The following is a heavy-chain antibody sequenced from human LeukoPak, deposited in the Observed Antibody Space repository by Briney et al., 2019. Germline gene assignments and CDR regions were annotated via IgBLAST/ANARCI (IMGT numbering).Heavy chain of an antibody. V-gene: IGHV4-30-4*01. Sequence: PXETLSLTCTVSGGSISSGDYYWSWIRQPPGTGLEWIGYIYYSGSTYYNPSLKSRVTISVDTSKNQFSLKLSSVTAADTAVYYCARGTLLWFGELLGRFDPWGQGTLVTVSS. D-gene: IGHD3-10*01. CDR3: ARGTLLWFGELLGRFDP. CDR1: GGSISSGDYY. J-gene: IGHJ5*02. CDR2: IYYSGST.